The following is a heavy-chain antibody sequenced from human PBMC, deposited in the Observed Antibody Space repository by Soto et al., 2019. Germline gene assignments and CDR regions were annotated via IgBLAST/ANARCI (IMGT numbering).Heavy chain of an antibody. CDR3: ARDKITGLFDY. CDR2: IHFSGNT. J-gene: IGHJ4*02. Sequence: SETLSLTCTVSGDSITSKTYSWGWVRQPPGKGLEYIGTIHFSGNTYYNPSLNSRVTISVDTSKNQFSLKLTSVTAADTAVYYCARDKITGLFDYWGQGTLVT. CDR1: GDSITSKTYS. D-gene: IGHD2-8*02. V-gene: IGHV4-39*02.